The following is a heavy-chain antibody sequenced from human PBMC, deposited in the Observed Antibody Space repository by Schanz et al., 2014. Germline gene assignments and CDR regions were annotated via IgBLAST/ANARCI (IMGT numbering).Heavy chain of an antibody. J-gene: IGHJ6*02. CDR1: GFSVTSNS. CDR3: ARDPPGPPGYGMDV. CDR2: IHDRGNT. Sequence: DVQLVESGGGLIQPGGSLKLACAASGFSVTSNSMNWVRQAPGKGLEWVSVIHDRGNTYSADSVKGRFTIARDTSENTVYLQMNSLRAEDTAVYYCARDPPGPPGYGMDVWGQGTTVTVSS. V-gene: IGHV3-53*01.